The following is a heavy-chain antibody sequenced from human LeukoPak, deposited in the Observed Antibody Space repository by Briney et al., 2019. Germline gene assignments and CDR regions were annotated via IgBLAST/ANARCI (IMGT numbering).Heavy chain of an antibody. J-gene: IGHJ3*02. CDR1: GFTFSSYA. Sequence: PGGSLRLSCAASGFTFSSYAMSWVRQAPGKGLEWVSTISGSGGRLYYADSVKGRFTISRDNSKNTLYLQMNSLRAEDTATYYCAKTVVGAPTDAFDIRGQGTMVTVSS. V-gene: IGHV3-23*01. CDR2: ISGSGGRL. D-gene: IGHD2-15*01. CDR3: AKTVVGAPTDAFDI.